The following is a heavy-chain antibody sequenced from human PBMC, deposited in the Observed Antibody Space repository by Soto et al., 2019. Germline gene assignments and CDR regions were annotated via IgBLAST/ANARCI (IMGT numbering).Heavy chain of an antibody. CDR3: ARGGHVVVVTAALDY. J-gene: IGHJ4*02. CDR1: GDTFTDYY. D-gene: IGHD2-21*02. V-gene: IGHV1-46*01. Sequence: QVELVQSGAEVKKPGASVKVSCKASGDTFTDYYIHWVRQAPGQGLEWMGTVNPSGGHTTYAQHFLGRVTMTRDTSTSTLCMELTSLKSEDSAVYYCARGGHVVVVTAALDYWGQVTLVTVSS. CDR2: VNPSGGHT.